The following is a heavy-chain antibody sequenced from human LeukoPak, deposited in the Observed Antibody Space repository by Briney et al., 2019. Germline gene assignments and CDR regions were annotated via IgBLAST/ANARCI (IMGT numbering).Heavy chain of an antibody. CDR3: ARRAYCGGDCYTDY. CDR1: GYSFINYW. CDR2: IYPGDSDT. J-gene: IGHJ4*02. V-gene: IGHV5-51*01. D-gene: IGHD2-21*02. Sequence: GASLKISCKGSGYSFINYWIAWVRQMPGKGLEWMGMIYPGDSDTRYSPSFQGQVTISADKSISTAYLQWNSLKASDTAMYYCARRAYCGGDCYTDYWGQGTLVTVSS.